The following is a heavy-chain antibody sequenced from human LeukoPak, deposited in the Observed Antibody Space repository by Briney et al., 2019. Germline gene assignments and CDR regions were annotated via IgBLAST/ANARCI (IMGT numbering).Heavy chain of an antibody. CDR1: GFTFSSYA. CDR3: AKNNDYGGSYWYFDL. Sequence: GGSLRLSCAASGFTFSSYAMHWVRQAPGKGLEWVAVISYDGSNKYYADSVKGRFTISRDNSKNTLYLQMNSLRAEDTAVYYCAKNNDYGGSYWYFDLWGRGTLVTVSS. J-gene: IGHJ2*01. D-gene: IGHD4-23*01. CDR2: ISYDGSNK. V-gene: IGHV3-30*04.